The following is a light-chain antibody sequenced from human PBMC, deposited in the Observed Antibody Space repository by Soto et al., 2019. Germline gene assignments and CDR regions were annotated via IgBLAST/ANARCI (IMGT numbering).Light chain of an antibody. CDR2: GES. J-gene: IGKJ2*01. CDR3: QQYGRSPYS. Sequence: EIVLTQSPGTLSLSPGERATLSCRASQSVSSSYLAWYQQKPGQAPRLLIYGESSRATGIPARFSGSGFGTDFTLTISRLEPEDFAVYFCQQYGRSPYSFGQGTKLEIK. CDR1: QSVSSSY. V-gene: IGKV3-20*01.